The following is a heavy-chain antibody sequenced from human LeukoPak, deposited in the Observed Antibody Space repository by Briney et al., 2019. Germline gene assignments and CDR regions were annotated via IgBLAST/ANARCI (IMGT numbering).Heavy chain of an antibody. V-gene: IGHV4-39*01. CDR2: IYYSGNT. CDR1: GGLIRSSSFC. CDR3: ARHYPTYNDIWPGYTFHFDY. J-gene: IGHJ4*02. Sequence: SETLSLTCIVSGGLIRSSSFCWGWIRQPPGKGLEWIGNIYYSGNTHYNPSLKSRVTISMDTSKNQFSLKLSSVTAADTAVYHCARHYPTYNDIWPGYTFHFDYWGQGSLVTVSS. D-gene: IGHD3-9*01.